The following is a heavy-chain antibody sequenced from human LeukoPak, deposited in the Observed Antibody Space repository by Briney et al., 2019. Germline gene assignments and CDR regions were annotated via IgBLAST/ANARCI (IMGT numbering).Heavy chain of an antibody. Sequence: GASVKVSCKASGGTFSSYAISWVRQAPGQGLEWMGGFIPIFGTATYAQKFQGRVTITADESTSTAYMELSSLRSEDTAVYYCARGVHVRKYDSNQNCFDPWGQGTLVTVSS. J-gene: IGHJ5*02. V-gene: IGHV1-69*13. CDR1: GGTFSSYA. D-gene: IGHD3-22*01. CDR3: ARGVHVRKYDSNQNCFDP. CDR2: FIPIFGTA.